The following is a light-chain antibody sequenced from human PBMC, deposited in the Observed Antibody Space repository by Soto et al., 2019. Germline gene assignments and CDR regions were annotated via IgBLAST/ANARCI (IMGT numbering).Light chain of an antibody. CDR1: QSVSSTY. CDR3: QQYGRSPPNT. Sequence: EIVLTQSPGTLSLSPGERATLSCRASQSVSSTYLAWYQQKPGQAPRLLIYGASSRATGIPDRFSGSGSGTDFTLTICRLEPEDFAVYYCQQYGRSPPNTFGGGTKVEIK. J-gene: IGKJ4*01. V-gene: IGKV3-20*01. CDR2: GAS.